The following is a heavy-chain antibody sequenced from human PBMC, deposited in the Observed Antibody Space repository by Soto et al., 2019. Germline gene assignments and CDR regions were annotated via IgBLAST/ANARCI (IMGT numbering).Heavy chain of an antibody. CDR2: ISSNGGST. CDR3: ARTITMVRGVINRGMDV. J-gene: IGHJ6*02. V-gene: IGHV3-64*01. CDR1: GFTFSSYA. Sequence: GGSLRLSCTASGFTFSSYAMHWVRQAPGKGLEYVSAISSNGGSTYYANSVKGRFTISRDNSKNTLYLQMGSLRAEDMAVYYCARTITMVRGVINRGMDVWGQGTTVTVSS. D-gene: IGHD3-10*01.